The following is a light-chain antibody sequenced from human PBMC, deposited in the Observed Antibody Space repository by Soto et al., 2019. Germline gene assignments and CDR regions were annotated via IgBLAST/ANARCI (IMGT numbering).Light chain of an antibody. V-gene: IGLV2-14*01. Sequence: QYVLTQPASVSGSPGQSITISCTGTSSDVGGYNYVSWYQQHPGKAPKLMIYDVSNRPSGVSNRFSGSKSGNTASLTISGLQAEDEADYYCRSYTSSSTHVVFGGGTKLTVL. CDR3: RSYTSSSTHVV. CDR1: SSDVGGYNY. J-gene: IGLJ2*01. CDR2: DVS.